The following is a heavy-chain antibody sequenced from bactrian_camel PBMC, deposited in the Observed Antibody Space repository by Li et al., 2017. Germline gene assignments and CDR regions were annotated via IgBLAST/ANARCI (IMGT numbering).Heavy chain of an antibody. V-gene: IGHV3S28*01. CDR2: IYTQDGRT. CDR3: AAVPRGFGTWGTEEDNY. J-gene: IGHJ4*01. Sequence: QLVESGGGSVQAGGSLTLSCASSSATSNTYYMGWFRQAPGKEREGVASIYTQDGRTAYADSVKGRFTISRGNGGSALSLQMDSLKLEDTAMYYCAAVPRGFGTWGTEEDNYWGQGTQVTVS. CDR1: SATSNTYY. D-gene: IGHD5*01.